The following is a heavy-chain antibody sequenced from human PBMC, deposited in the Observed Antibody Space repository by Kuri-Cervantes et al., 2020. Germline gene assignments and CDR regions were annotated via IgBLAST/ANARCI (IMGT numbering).Heavy chain of an antibody. D-gene: IGHD2-15*01. Sequence: GGSLRLSCAASGFTFSSYEMNWVRQAPGKGLERVSGVSGSGGTTYYADSVKGRFTISRDNSKNTLYLQMNSLRTEDTAVYYCAKAACSGGSCYSPWDYWGQGTLVTVSS. J-gene: IGHJ4*02. CDR3: AKAACSGGSCYSPWDY. V-gene: IGHV3-23*01. CDR1: GFTFSSYE. CDR2: VSGSGGTT.